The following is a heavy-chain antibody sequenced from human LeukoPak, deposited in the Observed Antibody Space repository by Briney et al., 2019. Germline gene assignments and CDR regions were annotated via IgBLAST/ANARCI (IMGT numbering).Heavy chain of an antibody. CDR1: GYTFTSYG. V-gene: IGHV1-18*01. Sequence: AASAKVSCKASGYTFTSYGISWVRQAPGQGLEWMGWISAYNGNTNYAQKLQGRVTMTTDTSTSTAYMELRSLRSDDTAVYYCARDLSYDSSGPGGYWGQGTLVTVSS. D-gene: IGHD3-22*01. CDR3: ARDLSYDSSGPGGY. CDR2: ISAYNGNT. J-gene: IGHJ4*02.